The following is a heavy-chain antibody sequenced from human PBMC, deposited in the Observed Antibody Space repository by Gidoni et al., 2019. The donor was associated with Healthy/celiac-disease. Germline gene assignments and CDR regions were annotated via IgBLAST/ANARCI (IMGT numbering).Heavy chain of an antibody. CDR1: GFTFSRDS. D-gene: IGHD5-18*01. V-gene: IGHV3-21*01. J-gene: IGHJ4*02. CDR2: ISSSSSYI. CDR3: AREAMAVPFDY. Sequence: EVQLVESGGGLVKPGGPLRLSCAPSGFTFSRDSMNWVRQAPGKGLEWVSSISSSSSYIYYADSVKGRVTISRDNAKNSLYLQMNSLRAEDTAVYYCAREAMAVPFDYWGQGTLVTVSS.